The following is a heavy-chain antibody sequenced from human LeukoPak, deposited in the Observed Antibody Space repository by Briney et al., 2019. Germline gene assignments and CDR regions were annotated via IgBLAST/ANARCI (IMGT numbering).Heavy chain of an antibody. Sequence: GGSLRLSCAVSGFTISTYGMHWVRQAPGKGLEWVAVISYDGSNKYYADSVKGRFTISRDNSKNTLYLQMNSLRAEDTAVYYCTTVNPYFRAAAGTLIIYWGQGTLVTVSS. J-gene: IGHJ4*02. CDR3: TTVNPYFRAAAGTLIIY. CDR1: GFTISTYG. D-gene: IGHD6-13*01. CDR2: ISYDGSNK. V-gene: IGHV3-30*03.